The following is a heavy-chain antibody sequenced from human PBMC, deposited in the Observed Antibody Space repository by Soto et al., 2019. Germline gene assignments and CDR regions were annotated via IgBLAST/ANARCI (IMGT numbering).Heavy chain of an antibody. V-gene: IGHV3-23*01. Sequence: GGSLRLSCAAAGVTFSSYAMSWVRQAPGKGLEWVSAISGSGGSTYYADSVKGRFTISRDNSKNTLYLQMNSLRAEDTAVYYCAKRGYYGSGSYWLYYYYMDVWGKGTTVTVSS. CDR1: GVTFSSYA. D-gene: IGHD3-10*01. CDR2: ISGSGGST. J-gene: IGHJ6*03. CDR3: AKRGYYGSGSYWLYYYYMDV.